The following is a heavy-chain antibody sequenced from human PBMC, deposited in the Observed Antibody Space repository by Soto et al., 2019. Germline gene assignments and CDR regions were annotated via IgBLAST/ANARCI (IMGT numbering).Heavy chain of an antibody. CDR2: ISGSGGST. CDR3: AKGGSTTYDILTGYYGPYFDY. J-gene: IGHJ4*02. V-gene: IGHV3-23*01. CDR1: GFTFSSYA. Sequence: GGSLRLSCAASGFTFSSYAMSWVRQAPGKGLEWVSAISGSGGSTYYADSVKGRFTISRDNSKNTLYLQMNSLRAEDTAVYYCAKGGSTTYDILTGYYGPYFDYWGQGTLVTVSS. D-gene: IGHD3-9*01.